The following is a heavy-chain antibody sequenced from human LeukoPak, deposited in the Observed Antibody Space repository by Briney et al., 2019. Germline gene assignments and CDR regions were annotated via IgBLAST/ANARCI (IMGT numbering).Heavy chain of an antibody. CDR3: AKDIRGSWYVGAFDI. CDR2: ISWNSGSI. Sequence: GGSLRLSCAASGFTFDDYAMHWVRQAPGKGLEWVSGISWNSGSIGYADSVKGRFTISRDNAKNSLYLQMNSLRAEDTALYYCAKDIRGSWYVGAFDIWGQGTMVTVSS. CDR1: GFTFDDYA. V-gene: IGHV3-9*01. D-gene: IGHD6-13*01. J-gene: IGHJ3*02.